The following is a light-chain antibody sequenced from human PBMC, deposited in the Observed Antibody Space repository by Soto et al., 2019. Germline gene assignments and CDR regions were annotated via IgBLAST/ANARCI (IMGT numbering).Light chain of an antibody. CDR2: AAS. CDR3: QQSYSTLFT. Sequence: DIQMTQSPSSRSASVGDRVTITSRASQSISSYLNWYQQKPGKAPKLLIYAASSLQSGVPSRFSGSGSGTDFTLTISSLQPEDFATYYCQQSYSTLFTFGGGTKVEIK. V-gene: IGKV1-39*01. CDR1: QSISSY. J-gene: IGKJ4*01.